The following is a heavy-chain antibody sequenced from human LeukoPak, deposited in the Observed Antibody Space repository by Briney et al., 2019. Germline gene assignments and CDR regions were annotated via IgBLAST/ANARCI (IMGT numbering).Heavy chain of an antibody. CDR2: ISSSGSTI. V-gene: IGHV3-48*03. J-gene: IGHJ4*02. CDR3: ARVRDYYDSSGYPDDY. D-gene: IGHD3-22*01. CDR1: GFTFSSYE. Sequence: PGGSLRLSCAASGFTFSSYEMNWVRQAPGKGLEWVSYISSSGSTIYYADSVKGRFTISRDNSKNTLYLQMNSLRAEDTAVYYCARVRDYYDSSGYPDDYWGQGTLVTVSS.